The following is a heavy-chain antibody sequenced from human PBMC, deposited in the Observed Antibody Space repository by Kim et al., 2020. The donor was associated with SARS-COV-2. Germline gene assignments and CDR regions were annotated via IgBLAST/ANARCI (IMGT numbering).Heavy chain of an antibody. Sequence: SETLSLTCTVSGGSITNYYWSWIRQTPGQGLEWIGYIHYTGSTKYNPSLKSRVTISVDTSKNQFSLQLTSVTAEDTAVYYCARGGWYSAYWGQGTLVTVSS. CDR1: GGSITNYY. J-gene: IGHJ4*02. CDR2: IHYTGST. V-gene: IGHV4-59*01. CDR3: ARGGWYSAY. D-gene: IGHD6-19*01.